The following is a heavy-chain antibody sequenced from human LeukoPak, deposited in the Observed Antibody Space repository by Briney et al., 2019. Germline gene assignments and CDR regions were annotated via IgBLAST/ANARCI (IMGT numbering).Heavy chain of an antibody. CDR2: IYYSGST. V-gene: IGHV4-39*01. J-gene: IGHJ4*02. CDR1: GGSISSSSYY. Sequence: SETLSLTCTVSGGSISSSSYYWGWTRQPPGKGLEWIGTIYYSGSTYYNPSLESRVTISVDTSKNQFSLKMSSVTATDTAVYYCARLYLGATPYFDYWGQGTLVTVSS. CDR3: ARLYLGATPYFDY. D-gene: IGHD1-26*01.